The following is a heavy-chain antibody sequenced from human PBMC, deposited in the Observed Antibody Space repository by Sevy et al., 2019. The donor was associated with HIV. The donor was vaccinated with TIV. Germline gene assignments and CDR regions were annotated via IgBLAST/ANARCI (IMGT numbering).Heavy chain of an antibody. CDR1: GFIFRDRY. CDR2: ISSRSSEI. Sequence: GGSLRLSCVASGFIFRDRYMSWIRQAPGKGLEWVSFISSRSSEINYADSVKGRFTVSRDNAKKSLYLKMNSLRAEDTAVYYCAGDFMPVASAGTGALCVWGQGTAVTVSS. D-gene: IGHD6-13*01. CDR3: AGDFMPVASAGTGALCV. J-gene: IGHJ6*02. V-gene: IGHV3-11*05.